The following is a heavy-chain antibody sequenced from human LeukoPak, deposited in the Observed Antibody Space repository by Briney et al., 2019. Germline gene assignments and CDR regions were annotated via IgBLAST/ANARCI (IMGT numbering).Heavy chain of an antibody. CDR3: AAPRIAAAGRDAFDI. CDR2: INNSGGTI. CDR1: GFTFSTYE. D-gene: IGHD6-13*01. Sequence: PGGSLRLSCAASGFTFSTYEMNWVRQAPGKGLEWLSYINNSGGTIYYADSVKGRFTISRDNAKNSLYLQMNSLRAEDTAVYYCAAPRIAAAGRDAFDIWGQGTMVTVSS. J-gene: IGHJ3*02. V-gene: IGHV3-48*03.